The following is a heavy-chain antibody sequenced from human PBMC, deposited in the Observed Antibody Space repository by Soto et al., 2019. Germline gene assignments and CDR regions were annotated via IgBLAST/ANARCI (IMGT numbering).Heavy chain of an antibody. J-gene: IGHJ4*02. CDR3: VKGEYYYDSSGYYPFDY. Sequence: ASVKVSCKTSGYDFSDKSINWVRQAPGQGLEWLGWIVVYRGYTEYADNVQDRITITADSSKNTQYLQMSSLRADDTAVYYCVKGEYYYDSSGYYPFDYWGQGTLVTVSS. CDR1: GYDFSDKS. CDR2: IVVYRGYT. V-gene: IGHV1-18*01. D-gene: IGHD3-22*01.